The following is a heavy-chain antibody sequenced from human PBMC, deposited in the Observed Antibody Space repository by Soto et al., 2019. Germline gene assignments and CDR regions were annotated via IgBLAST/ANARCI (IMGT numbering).Heavy chain of an antibody. CDR1: GAALNSGNYY. V-gene: IGHV4-31*03. CDR3: ARGQPIPLYFES. Sequence: SETLSLTCSVSGAALNSGNYYWSWIPQVPGKGLEWIGSMSYSGTTYYNPSLKSRGTISIDTSSNQLSLKMSSVTAADTAVYYCARGQPIPLYFESWGQGILVTVSS. CDR2: MSYSGTT. J-gene: IGHJ4*02.